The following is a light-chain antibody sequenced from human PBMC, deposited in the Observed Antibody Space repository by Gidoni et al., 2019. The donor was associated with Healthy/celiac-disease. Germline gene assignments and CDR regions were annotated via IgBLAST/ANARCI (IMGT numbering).Light chain of an antibody. CDR2: EVS. CDR3: SSYTSSSTLVV. Sequence: GSPGQSITISCTGTSSDVGGYNYVSWYQQHPGKAPKLMIYEVSNRPSGVSNRFSGSKSGNTASLTISGLQAEDEADYYCSSYTSSSTLVVFGGGTKLTVL. CDR1: SSDVGGYNY. J-gene: IGLJ2*01. V-gene: IGLV2-14*01.